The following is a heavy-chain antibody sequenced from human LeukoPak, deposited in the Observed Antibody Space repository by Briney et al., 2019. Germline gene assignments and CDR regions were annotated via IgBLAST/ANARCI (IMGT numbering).Heavy chain of an antibody. CDR3: AKEYSSGWSYWYFDL. J-gene: IGHJ2*01. Sequence: PGGSLRLSCAASGFTFSSYVMSWVRQAPGKGLEWVSSITGGGDTKSYADSVKGRFTISRDNSKNTMYLQMDSLRPEDTAVYFCAKEYSSGWSYWYFDLWGRGTLVTVSS. V-gene: IGHV3-23*01. D-gene: IGHD6-19*01. CDR1: GFTFSSYV. CDR2: ITGGGDTK.